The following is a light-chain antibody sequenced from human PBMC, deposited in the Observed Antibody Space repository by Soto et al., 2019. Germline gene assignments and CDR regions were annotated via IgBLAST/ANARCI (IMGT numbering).Light chain of an antibody. CDR2: EVN. CDR3: TSYAGGNNV. V-gene: IGLV2-8*01. J-gene: IGLJ1*01. CDR1: SSDVGGYNY. Sequence: QSALTQPPSASGSPGQSVTISCTGTSSDVGGYNYVSWYQQHPGKVPKLMVYEVNKRPSGVPDRFSGSKSGNTASLTVSGLHEEDEADYYCTSYAGGNNVFGTGTKVTVL.